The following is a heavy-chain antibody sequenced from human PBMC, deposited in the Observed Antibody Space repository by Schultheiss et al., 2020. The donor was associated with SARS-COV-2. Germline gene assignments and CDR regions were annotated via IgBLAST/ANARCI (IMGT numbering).Heavy chain of an antibody. CDR3: AGGIAVDDY. D-gene: IGHD6-19*01. V-gene: IGHV4-34*01. CDR1: GGSFSGYY. J-gene: IGHJ4*02. Sequence: SETLSLTCAVYGGSFSGYYWSWIRQPPGKGLEWIGEINHSGSTNYNPSLRGRVTISVDTSKNQFSLKLSSVTAADTAVYYCAGGIAVDDYWGQGTLVTVSS. CDR2: INHSGST.